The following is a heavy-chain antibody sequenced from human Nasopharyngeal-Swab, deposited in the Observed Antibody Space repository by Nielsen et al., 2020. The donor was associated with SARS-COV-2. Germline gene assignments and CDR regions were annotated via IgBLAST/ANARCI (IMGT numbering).Heavy chain of an antibody. CDR2: IRSKGNNYAT. CDR1: GFTFSDSA. J-gene: IGHJ5*02. V-gene: IGHV3-73*01. D-gene: IGHD2/OR15-2a*01. CDR3: TTDLYCNSVTCPRRWFDP. Sequence: GESLKISCAASGFTFSDSAIHWVRQASGKGLEWVGRIRSKGNNYATAYAASVKGRFTIFRDDPTNTAFLQMNSLETEDTAVYYCTTDLYCNSVTCPRRWFDPWGQGTLVTVSS.